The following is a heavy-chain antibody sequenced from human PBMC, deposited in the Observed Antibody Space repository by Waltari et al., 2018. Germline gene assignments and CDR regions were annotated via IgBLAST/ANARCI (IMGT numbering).Heavy chain of an antibody. CDR1: GFTLSSYE. D-gene: IGHD6-13*01. J-gene: IGHJ4*02. Sequence: EVQLVESGGGLVQPGGSLRLSCAASGFTLSSYEMNWVRQAPGKGLEWVSYIISSGSTRYYADSVKGRFTISRDNAKNSLYLQMNSLRAEDTAVYYCARGYSSSWYSPPIDYWGQGTLVTVSS. CDR3: ARGYSSSWYSPPIDY. CDR2: IISSGSTR. V-gene: IGHV3-48*03.